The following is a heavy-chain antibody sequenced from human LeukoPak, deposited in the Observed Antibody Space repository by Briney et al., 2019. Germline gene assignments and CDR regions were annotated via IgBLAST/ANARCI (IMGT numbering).Heavy chain of an antibody. CDR2: ISAHKGNT. Sequence: GASVKVSCKASGYRFPSYGISWVRQAPGQGLEWMGWISAHKGNTNYAQKLQGRVTMTTDTSTSTAYMELRSLRSDDTAVYYCARDGEGYCSGSSCSNFDYWGHGTLVTVSS. CDR3: ARDGEGYCSGSSCSNFDY. V-gene: IGHV1-18*01. D-gene: IGHD2-2*01. CDR1: GYRFPSYG. J-gene: IGHJ4*01.